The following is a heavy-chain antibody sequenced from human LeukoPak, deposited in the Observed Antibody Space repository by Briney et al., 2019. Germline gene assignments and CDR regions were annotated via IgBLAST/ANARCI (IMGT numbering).Heavy chain of an antibody. V-gene: IGHV4-39*07. CDR2: IYHSGST. Sequence: SETLSLTCTVSGGSISSSSYYWGWIRQPPGKGLEWIGSIYHSGSTYYNPSLKSRVTISVDTSKNQFSLKLSSVTAADTAVYYCARTLGGYYVSTEIDYWGQGTLVTVSS. J-gene: IGHJ4*02. D-gene: IGHD3-16*01. CDR1: GGSISSSSYY. CDR3: ARTLGGYYVSTEIDY.